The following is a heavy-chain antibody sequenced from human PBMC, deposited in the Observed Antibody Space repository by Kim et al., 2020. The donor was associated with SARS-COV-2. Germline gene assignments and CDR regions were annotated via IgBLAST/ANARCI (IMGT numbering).Heavy chain of an antibody. J-gene: IGHJ5*02. V-gene: IGHV1-46*03. Sequence: ASVKVSCKASGYTFTSSHIQWVRQAPGQGLEWMGIINPSGGGTTYAQKLQGRVTMTRDTSTGTVYLELSSLRSEDTALYFCARGTWGGGGWGYGSGQYNRFDPWGQGTLVIVSS. D-gene: IGHD3-10*01. CDR3: ARGTWGGGGWGYGSGQYNRFDP. CDR2: INPSGGGT. CDR1: GYTFTSSH.